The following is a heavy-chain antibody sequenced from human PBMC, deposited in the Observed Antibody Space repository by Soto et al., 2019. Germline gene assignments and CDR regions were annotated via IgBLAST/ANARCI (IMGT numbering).Heavy chain of an antibody. CDR3: AKVYVVETGIAVGGTDY. J-gene: IGHJ4*02. Sequence: QVQLVESGGGVVQPGRSLRLSCAASGFTFSSYGMHWVRQAPGKGLEWVAVISYDGSNKYYADSVKGRFTISRDNSKKTLYLQMNSLTAEDTAVYYCAKVYVVETGIAVGGTDYWGQGTLVTVSS. D-gene: IGHD6-19*01. V-gene: IGHV3-30*18. CDR1: GFTFSSYG. CDR2: ISYDGSNK.